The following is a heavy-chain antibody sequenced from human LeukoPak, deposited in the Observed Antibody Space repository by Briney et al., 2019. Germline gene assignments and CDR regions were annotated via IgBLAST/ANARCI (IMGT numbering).Heavy chain of an antibody. CDR1: GGSIGPFF. V-gene: IGHV4-4*07. CDR2: VSASWKS. CDR3: ARGLRVAVAGYYFDS. J-gene: IGHJ4*02. Sequence: SEPLSLTCTISGGSIGPFFWTWIRQSAGKGLECIGRVSASWKSYYNPALKSRLTMSLDESKNQFSLRLNSVTAADTAVYYCARGLRVAVAGYYFDSWGQGILVTVPS. D-gene: IGHD6-19*01.